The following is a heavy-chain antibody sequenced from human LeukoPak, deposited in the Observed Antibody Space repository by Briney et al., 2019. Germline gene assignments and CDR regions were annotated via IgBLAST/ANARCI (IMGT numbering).Heavy chain of an antibody. J-gene: IGHJ4*02. D-gene: IGHD3-22*01. Sequence: PGGSLRLSCAASGFTFNSYWMHWVRHAPGKGLVWVSRINSDGSTTTYADSMKGQFTISRDNAENTLYLQMNSLRAEDTAVYYCARTARSGGYWRDFDYWGQGTLVTVSS. CDR3: ARTARSGGYWRDFDY. V-gene: IGHV3-74*01. CDR2: INSDGSTT. CDR1: GFTFNSYW.